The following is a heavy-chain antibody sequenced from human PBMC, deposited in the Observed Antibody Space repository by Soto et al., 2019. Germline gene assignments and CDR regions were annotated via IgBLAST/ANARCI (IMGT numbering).Heavy chain of an antibody. CDR2: ISGGGANT. J-gene: IGHJ4*02. V-gene: IGHV3-23*01. CDR1: GFTFSNYA. CDR3: AKDYLDCGGDCPPFDY. D-gene: IGHD2-21*02. Sequence: EVQLLESGGGLVQPGGSLRLSCAASGFTFSNYAMTWVRQAPGKGLAWVSAISGGGANTYYADSVKGRFTISRDDSKSTVYLQMNSLRAEDTAVYYCAKDYLDCGGDCPPFDYWGQGTQVTVSS.